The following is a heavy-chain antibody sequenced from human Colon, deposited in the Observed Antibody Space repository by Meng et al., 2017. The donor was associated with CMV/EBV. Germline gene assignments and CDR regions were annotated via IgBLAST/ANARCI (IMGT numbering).Heavy chain of an antibody. V-gene: IGHV4-34*01. CDR3: ARKWELGAFDI. J-gene: IGHJ3*02. CDR2: INHSGST. Sequence: QAQLQQGGAGLLTPSATLSLDCAVYGGSFSGYYWSWIRQPPGKGLEWIGEINHSGSTNYNPSLKSRVTISVDTSKNQFSLKLSSVTAADTAVYYCARKWELGAFDIWGQGTMVTVSS. D-gene: IGHD1-26*01. CDR1: GGSFSGYY.